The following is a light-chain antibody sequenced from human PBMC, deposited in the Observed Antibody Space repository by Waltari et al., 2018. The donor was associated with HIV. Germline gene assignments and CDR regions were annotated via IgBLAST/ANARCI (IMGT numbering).Light chain of an antibody. Sequence: QSVLTQPPSVSEAPRPRVTTSSSGSSSNTGNTHVTWYQQLPGKPPNLLIYYDDLLASGVSDRFSGSKSGTSASLAISGLQSEDESDYYCAAWDDSLNGVVFGGGTKLTVL. V-gene: IGLV1-36*01. CDR3: AAWDDSLNGVV. CDR1: SSNTGNTH. CDR2: YDD. J-gene: IGLJ2*01.